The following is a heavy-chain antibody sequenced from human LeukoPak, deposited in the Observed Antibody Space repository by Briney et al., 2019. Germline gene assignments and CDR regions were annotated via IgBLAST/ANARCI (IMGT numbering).Heavy chain of an antibody. CDR1: GGSISSSSYY. V-gene: IGHV4-39*07. D-gene: IGHD2-2*02. CDR3: AVVVPAAIGNWFDH. Sequence: SETLSLTCTVSGGSISSSSYYWGWSRQPPGKGLEWIVSIYYSGSTYYNPSLKSRVTISVDTSKNQFSLKLSSVTAADTAVYYCAVVVPAAIGNWFDHWGQGTLVTVSS. J-gene: IGHJ5*02. CDR2: IYYSGST.